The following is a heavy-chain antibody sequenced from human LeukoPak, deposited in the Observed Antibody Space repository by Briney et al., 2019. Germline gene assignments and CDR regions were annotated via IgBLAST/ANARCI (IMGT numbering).Heavy chain of an antibody. V-gene: IGHV4-39*01. CDR2: INHSGST. D-gene: IGHD5-18*01. J-gene: IGHJ4*02. CDR3: ARHGWILDY. CDR1: GGSIGSGSYY. Sequence: SQTLSLTCTVSGGSIGSGSYYWSWIRQPPGKGLEWIGEINHSGSTNYNPSLKSRVTISVDTSKNQFSLKLSSVTAADTAVYYCARHGWILDYWGQGTLVTVST.